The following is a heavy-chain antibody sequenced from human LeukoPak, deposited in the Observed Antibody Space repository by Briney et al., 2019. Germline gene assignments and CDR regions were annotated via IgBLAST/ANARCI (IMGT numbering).Heavy chain of an antibody. J-gene: IGHJ6*03. Sequence: GGSLRLSCAASGFTFSSYAMSWVRQAPGKGLEWVSAISGSGGSTYYADSVKGRFTISRDNSKNTLYLQMNSLRAEDTAVYYCAKVTRRAPTKYCSSTSCAVRSPLYYYYMDVWGKGTTATVSS. D-gene: IGHD2-2*01. CDR3: AKVTRRAPTKYCSSTSCAVRSPLYYYYMDV. V-gene: IGHV3-23*01. CDR2: ISGSGGST. CDR1: GFTFSSYA.